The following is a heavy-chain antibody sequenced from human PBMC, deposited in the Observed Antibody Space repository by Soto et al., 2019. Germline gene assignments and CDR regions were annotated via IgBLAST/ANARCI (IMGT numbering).Heavy chain of an antibody. V-gene: IGHV6-1*01. CDR3: ARGGGIAVSYGMAV. J-gene: IGHJ6*02. CDR2: TYYRSKWYN. Sequence: PSQTLSLTCAISGDSVSSNDATWDWIRQSPSRGLEWLGRTYYRSKWYNDYAVSVKSRITINPDTSKNQFSLQLNSVTPEDTAVYYCARGGGIAVSYGMAVWGQGTTVTVSS. D-gene: IGHD6-19*01. CDR1: GDSVSSNDAT.